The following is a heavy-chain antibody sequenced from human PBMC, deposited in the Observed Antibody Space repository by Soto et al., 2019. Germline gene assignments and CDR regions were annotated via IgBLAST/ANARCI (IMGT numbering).Heavy chain of an antibody. CDR2: MNQDGSEI. V-gene: IGHV3-7*03. CDR1: GFTFSSFW. D-gene: IGHD4-17*01. Sequence: GGSLRLSCVGSGFTFSSFWICWIRQTPGKGLEWVTNMNQDGSEIAYADSVKGRFTVSRDNAKNTVYLQMNSLTAEDTAVYYCAKGQDRDYGGFDYWGQGTLVTVSS. J-gene: IGHJ4*02. CDR3: AKGQDRDYGGFDY.